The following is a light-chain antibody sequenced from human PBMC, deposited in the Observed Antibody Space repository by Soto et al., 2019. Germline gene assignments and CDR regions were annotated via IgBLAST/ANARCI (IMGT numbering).Light chain of an antibody. CDR3: XXXGXSPPLT. V-gene: IGKV3-20*01. Sequence: EIVLTQSPGTLSLSPGERATLSCRASQSVSSSYLAWYQQKPGQAPRLLIYGASSRATGIPDRFSGSGSGTDFTLTISRLXPEDXXXXXXXXXGXSPPLTFGGGTKVEIK. CDR2: GAS. J-gene: IGKJ4*01. CDR1: QSVSSSY.